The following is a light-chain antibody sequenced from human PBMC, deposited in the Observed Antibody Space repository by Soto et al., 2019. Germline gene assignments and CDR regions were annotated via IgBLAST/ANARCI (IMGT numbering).Light chain of an antibody. CDR1: QSVSSSSY. J-gene: IGKJ2*01. Sequence: EIVLTQSPGTLSLSPGERATLSCRASQSVSSSSYLAWYQQKPGQAPRLLIYGASSMATGIPDRFSGSGCGTDFSLTISRLEPEDFAVYYLHQYGSSPAFAFGQGTKLEI. CDR3: HQYGSSPAFA. V-gene: IGKV3-20*01. CDR2: GAS.